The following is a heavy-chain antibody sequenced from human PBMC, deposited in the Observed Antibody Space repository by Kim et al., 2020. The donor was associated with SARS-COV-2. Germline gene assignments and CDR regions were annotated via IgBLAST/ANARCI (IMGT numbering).Heavy chain of an antibody. Sequence: SETLSLTCVVSGGSITSSNWWSWVRQAPGKGPEWIGEISHSGSTTYSPSLKSRVTISVDKSKNHFSLNLKSVTAADTAVYYCAKAGDTNSWYYFDSWGQG. CDR3: AKAGDTNSWYYFDS. J-gene: IGHJ4*02. V-gene: IGHV4-4*02. CDR1: GGSITSSNW. CDR2: ISHSGST. D-gene: IGHD3-16*01.